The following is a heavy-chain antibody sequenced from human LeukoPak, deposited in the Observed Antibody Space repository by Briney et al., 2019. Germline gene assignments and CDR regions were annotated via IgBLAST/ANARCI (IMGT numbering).Heavy chain of an antibody. CDR3: ARGGYSSGWYRYFDL. CDR2: INSDGSST. Sequence: GGSLRLSCAASGFTLSSYWMHWVRQAPGKGLVWVSRINSDGSSTSYADSVKGRFTISRDNAKNTLYLQMNSLRAEDTAVYYCARGGYSSGWYRYFDLWGRGTLVTVSS. V-gene: IGHV3-74*01. J-gene: IGHJ2*01. D-gene: IGHD6-19*01. CDR1: GFTLSSYW.